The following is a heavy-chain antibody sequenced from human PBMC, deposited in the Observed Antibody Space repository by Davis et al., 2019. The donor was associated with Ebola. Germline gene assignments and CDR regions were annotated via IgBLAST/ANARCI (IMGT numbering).Heavy chain of an antibody. D-gene: IGHD3-3*01. V-gene: IGHV3-64D*06. Sequence: GGSLRLSCSASGFTFGYFALHWVRQAPGKGLEYVSTISPNGMSTYFADSVKGRFTVSRDNFRNTLYLQMTSLRGEDTAIYYCVKAEWTFYGMDVWGQGTTVIVSS. CDR1: GFTFGYFA. CDR3: VKAEWTFYGMDV. CDR2: ISPNGMST. J-gene: IGHJ6*02.